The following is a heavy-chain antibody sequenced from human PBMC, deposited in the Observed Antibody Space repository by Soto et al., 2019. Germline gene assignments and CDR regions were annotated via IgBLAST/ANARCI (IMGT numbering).Heavy chain of an antibody. CDR2: ISWNSGSI. V-gene: IGHV3-9*01. D-gene: IGHD2-2*01. CDR1: GFTFDDYA. CDR3: AKAETPIVVVPAARGGFDP. J-gene: IGHJ5*02. Sequence: EVQLVESGGGLVQPGRSLRLSCAASGFTFDDYAMHWVRQAPGKGLEWVSGISWNSGSIGYADSVKGRFTISRDNAKNSLYLQMNSLRAEDTALYYCAKAETPIVVVPAARGGFDPWGQGTLVTVSS.